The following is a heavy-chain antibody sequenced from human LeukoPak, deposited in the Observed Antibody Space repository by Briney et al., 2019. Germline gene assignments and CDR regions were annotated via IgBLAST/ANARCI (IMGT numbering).Heavy chain of an antibody. D-gene: IGHD3-22*01. CDR2: IYYSGST. V-gene: IGHV4-59*11. Sequence: SETLSLTCAVYGGSFSGHYWNWIRQPPGKGLEWIGYIYYSGSTNYNPSLKSRVTISVDTSKNQFSLKLSSVTAADTAVYYCARGADSSGYYSIFYFDYWGQGTLVTVSS. CDR1: GGSFSGHY. CDR3: ARGADSSGYYSIFYFDY. J-gene: IGHJ4*02.